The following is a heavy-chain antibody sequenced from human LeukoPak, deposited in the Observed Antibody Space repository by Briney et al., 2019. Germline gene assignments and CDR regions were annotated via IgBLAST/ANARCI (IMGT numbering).Heavy chain of an antibody. CDR3: AREAYGSGSFRTDYYYMDV. CDR2: VTPNSGGT. D-gene: IGHD3-10*01. J-gene: IGHJ6*03. CDR1: GYTFTGYY. Sequence: GASVKVSCKASGYTFTGYYMHWVRQAPGQGLEWMGWVTPNSGGTNYAQRFQGRVTMTRDTSLSTAYMELNRLRSDDTAVYYCAREAYGSGSFRTDYYYMDVWGKGTTVTISS. V-gene: IGHV1-2*02.